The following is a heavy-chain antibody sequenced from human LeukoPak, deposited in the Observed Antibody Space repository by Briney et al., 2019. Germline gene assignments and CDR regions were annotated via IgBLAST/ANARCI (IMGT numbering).Heavy chain of an antibody. Sequence: GGSLRLSCAASGFTFSSYAMSWVHQAPGKGLEWVSAISGSGGSTYYADSVKGRFTISRDNSKNTLYLQMNSLRAEDTAVYYCASGFIAMAGTIFDYWDQGTLVTVSS. V-gene: IGHV3-23*01. CDR1: GFTFSSYA. CDR3: ASGFIAMAGTIFDY. J-gene: IGHJ4*02. CDR2: ISGSGGST. D-gene: IGHD6-19*01.